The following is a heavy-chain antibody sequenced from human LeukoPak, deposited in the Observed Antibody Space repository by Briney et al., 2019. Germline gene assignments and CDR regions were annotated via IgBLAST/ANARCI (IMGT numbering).Heavy chain of an antibody. CDR2: IIPTFGTA. V-gene: IGHV1-69*01. CDR1: GGTFSSYA. CDR3: AGSTVTRLAEYFQH. Sequence: SVKVSCKASGGTFSSYAISWVRQAPGQGLEWMGGIIPTFGTANYAQKFQGRVTITADESTSTAYMELSSLRSEDTAVYYCAGSTVTRLAEYFQHWGQGTLVTVSS. J-gene: IGHJ1*01. D-gene: IGHD4-17*01.